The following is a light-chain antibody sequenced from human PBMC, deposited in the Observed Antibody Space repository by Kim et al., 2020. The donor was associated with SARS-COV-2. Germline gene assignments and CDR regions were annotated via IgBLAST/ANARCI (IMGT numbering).Light chain of an antibody. J-gene: IGLJ3*02. Sequence: GRLVTLSPAGTSNDSVGLHYASCYQQHPGQAPSLIIYLVNHRPSGTSYRFSGSKSGETASITISGIQTENAADYYGGSNAESNTLVFGGGTKVT. CDR2: LVN. V-gene: IGLV2-14*01. CDR1: SNDSVGLHY. CDR3: GSNAESNTLV.